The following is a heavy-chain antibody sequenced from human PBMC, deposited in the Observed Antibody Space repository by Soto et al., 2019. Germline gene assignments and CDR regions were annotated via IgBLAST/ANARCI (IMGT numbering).Heavy chain of an antibody. CDR2: ISGSGGDT. CDR3: AKGGRSSSGLYFDY. V-gene: IGHV3-23*01. CDR1: GFTFSSYA. D-gene: IGHD6-6*01. J-gene: IGHJ4*02. Sequence: EVQLLESGGGLVQPGGSLRLSCAASGFTFSSYAMNWVRQAPGKGLEWVSTISGSGGDTYYADSVKGRFSISRDNSKYTLSLQMDSLRAEDTAVYYCAKGGRSSSGLYFDYWGQSTLVNVSS.